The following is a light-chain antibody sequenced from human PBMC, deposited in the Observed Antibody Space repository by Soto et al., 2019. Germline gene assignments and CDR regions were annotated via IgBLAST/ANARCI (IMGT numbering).Light chain of an antibody. J-gene: IGKJ4*01. Sequence: DIVLTQSPGTLSLSPGERDTLSCRASQSVSSSYLAWYQQKPGQAPRLLIFGAYTRASGIPGRFSGSGSGTEFTLTISSLEPEDFAVYYCQQYGSSWGTFGGGTKVDI. CDR1: QSVSSSY. CDR2: GAY. CDR3: QQYGSSWGT. V-gene: IGKV3-20*01.